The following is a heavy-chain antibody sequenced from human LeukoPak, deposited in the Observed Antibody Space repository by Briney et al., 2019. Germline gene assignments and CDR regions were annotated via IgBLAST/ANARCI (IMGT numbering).Heavy chain of an antibody. V-gene: IGHV1-2*02. CDR2: ITPKSGDT. CDR1: GYTFTDFY. CDR3: ARVRLADERAWAY. Sequence: ASVKVSCKASGYTFTDFYIHWVRQAPGQGLEYVGWITPKSGDTYSPQRFQGRVTMTRDASISTAYMELSSLRSDDTAAYFCARVRLADERAWAYWGQGTLVTVSS. D-gene: IGHD3-3*02. J-gene: IGHJ4*02.